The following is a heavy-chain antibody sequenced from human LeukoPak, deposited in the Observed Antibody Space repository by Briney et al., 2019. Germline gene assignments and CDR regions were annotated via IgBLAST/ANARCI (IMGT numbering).Heavy chain of an antibody. CDR2: ISAYNGNT. Sequence: ASVKVSCKASGYTFTSYGISWVRQAPGQGLEWMGWISAYNGNTNYAQKLQGRVTMTTDTSTSTAYMELRSLRSDDTAVYYCARDSKDMVVVPAARFDYWGQGTLVTVSS. CDR3: ARDSKDMVVVPAARFDY. CDR1: GYTFTSYG. J-gene: IGHJ4*02. V-gene: IGHV1-18*01. D-gene: IGHD2-2*01.